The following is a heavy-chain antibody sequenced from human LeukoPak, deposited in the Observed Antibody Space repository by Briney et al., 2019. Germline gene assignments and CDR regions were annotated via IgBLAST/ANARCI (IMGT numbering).Heavy chain of an antibody. D-gene: IGHD6-13*01. CDR3: ARRYSSSWYAFDI. V-gene: IGHV4-61*02. Sequence: PSETLSLTCTVSGGSISSGSYYWSWIRQPAGKGLEWIGRIYTSGSTNYNPSLKSRVTISVDTSKNQFSLKLSSVTAADTAVYYCARRYSSSWYAFDIWGQGTMVTVSS. J-gene: IGHJ3*02. CDR2: IYTSGST. CDR1: GGSISSGSYY.